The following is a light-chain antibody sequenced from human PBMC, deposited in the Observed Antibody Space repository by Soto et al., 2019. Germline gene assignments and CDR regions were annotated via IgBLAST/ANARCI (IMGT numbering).Light chain of an antibody. J-gene: IGKJ4*01. Sequence: DIPMTQSPSSVSASIGDTVTITCRASRDISTLLAWYQQKPGKAPKLLIYGASTLESGVPSRFSGRGSGTDFTLTISSLQPEDFATYFCQQADSFPLTFGGGTKVEIK. CDR3: QQADSFPLT. CDR1: RDISTL. V-gene: IGKV1D-12*01. CDR2: GAS.